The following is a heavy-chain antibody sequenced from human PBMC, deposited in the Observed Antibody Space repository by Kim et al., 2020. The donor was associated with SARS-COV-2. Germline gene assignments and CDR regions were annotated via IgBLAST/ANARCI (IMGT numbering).Heavy chain of an antibody. CDR1: GGSFSGYY. CDR2: INHSGST. D-gene: IGHD6-19*01. J-gene: IGHJ4*02. CDR3: ARGSSGWRDFDY. V-gene: IGHV4-34*01. Sequence: SETLSLTCAVYGGSFSGYYWSWIRQPPGKGLEWIGEINHSGSTNYNPSLKSRVTISVDTSKNQFSLKLSSVTAADTAVYYCARGSSGWRDFDYWGQGTLVTVSS.